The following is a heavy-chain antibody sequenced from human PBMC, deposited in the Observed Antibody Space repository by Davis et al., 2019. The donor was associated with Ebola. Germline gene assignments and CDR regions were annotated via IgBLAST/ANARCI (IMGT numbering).Heavy chain of an antibody. CDR2: LGTSADT. D-gene: IGHD2-2*01. Sequence: GESLKISCAASGFIFSSYVMSWVRQAPGKGLEWVSTLGTSADTYYAESVKGRFTISRDNSKNTLYLQMSSLRAEDTATYYCAKRPDVVLPEVSFYYYGMDVWGKGTTVTVSS. J-gene: IGHJ6*04. CDR3: AKRPDVVLPEVSFYYYGMDV. V-gene: IGHV3-23*01. CDR1: GFIFSSYV.